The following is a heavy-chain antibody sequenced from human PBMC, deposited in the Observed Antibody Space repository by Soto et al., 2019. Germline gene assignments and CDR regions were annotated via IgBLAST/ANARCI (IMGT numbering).Heavy chain of an antibody. CDR2: IKQDGSEQ. CDR1: GFDLNRYW. D-gene: IGHD3-16*01. V-gene: IGHV3-7*04. J-gene: IGHJ6*02. CDR3: VRALTSGVYYDDGWETYLPRSYGLDV. Sequence: EVQLVESGGGLVQPGGSLRLSCAASGFDLNRYWMRWVRQAPGKELEWVANIKQDGSEQYYVDSVRGRFTISRDNLKNSLYLQMNSLRTEDTAVYYCVRALTSGVYYDDGWETYLPRSYGLDVWGQGTTVTVSS.